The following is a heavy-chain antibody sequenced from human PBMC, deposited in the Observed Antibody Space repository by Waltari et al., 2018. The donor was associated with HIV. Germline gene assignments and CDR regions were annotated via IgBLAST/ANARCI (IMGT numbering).Heavy chain of an antibody. Sequence: QVQLQESGPGLVKPSETLSLTCTVSGGSISSSYWSWIRQPPGKGLEWIGYIYYSGSTNYNPSLKSRVTISVDTSKNQFSLKLSSVTAADTAVYYCVSQYYYDSSGYNPSFDYWGQGTLVTVSS. CDR2: IYYSGST. CDR3: VSQYYYDSSGYNPSFDY. CDR1: GGSISSSY. V-gene: IGHV4-59*01. D-gene: IGHD3-22*01. J-gene: IGHJ4*02.